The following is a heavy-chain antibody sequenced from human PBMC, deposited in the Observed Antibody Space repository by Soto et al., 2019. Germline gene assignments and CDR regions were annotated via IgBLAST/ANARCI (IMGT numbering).Heavy chain of an antibody. CDR2: IYYSGST. CDR1: GGSVRSGSYY. CDR3: AREVWVEDILTGIKGYYYGMDV. J-gene: IGHJ6*02. Sequence: PSETLSLTCSVSGGSVRSGSYYWSWIRQPPGKGLEWIGYIYYSGSTNYNPSLKSRVTISVDTSKNQFSLTLSSVTAADTAVYYCAREVWVEDILTGIKGYYYGMDVWGQGTTVT. D-gene: IGHD3-9*01. V-gene: IGHV4-61*01.